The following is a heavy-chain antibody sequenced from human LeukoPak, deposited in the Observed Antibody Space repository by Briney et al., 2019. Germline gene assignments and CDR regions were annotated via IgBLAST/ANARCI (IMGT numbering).Heavy chain of an antibody. CDR1: GFTFSDYA. CDR3: ARDQGYCSSTSCYQDY. Sequence: GGSLRPSCAASGFTFSDYAMTWVRQAPGKGLEWVSAISGSGGSTYYADSVKGRFTISRDNAKNSLYLQMNSLRAEDTAVYYCARDQGYCSSTSCYQDYWGQGTLVTVSS. CDR2: ISGSGGST. V-gene: IGHV3-23*01. J-gene: IGHJ4*02. D-gene: IGHD2-2*01.